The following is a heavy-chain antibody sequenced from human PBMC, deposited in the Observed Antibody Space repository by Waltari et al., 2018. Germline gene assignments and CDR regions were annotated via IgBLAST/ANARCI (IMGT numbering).Heavy chain of an antibody. D-gene: IGHD2-2*01. Sequence: EVQLVESGGCLVRPGGSLRLSCVASGFSFRSYNMNWVRRAPGKGLEWVSSITTSSTYMYYVDSLKGRFTISRDDAKNSLFLQMNSLRAEDTAVYYCARDLIEPAAIGNYYYGMDVWGQGTTVTVSS. CDR1: GFSFRSYN. V-gene: IGHV3-21*01. J-gene: IGHJ6*02. CDR2: ITTSSTYM. CDR3: ARDLIEPAAIGNYYYGMDV.